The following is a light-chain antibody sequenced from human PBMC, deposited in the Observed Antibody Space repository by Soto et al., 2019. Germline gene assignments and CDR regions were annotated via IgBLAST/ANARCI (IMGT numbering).Light chain of an antibody. J-gene: IGKJ1*01. Sequence: EIVMTLSPAALSASPGERATLSCRASQRVGSQFARYQQTPGRAPRLLIYGASNRTTGIPDRFSGSGSGTDFTLTISLLEPEDFAVYYCQQYGSSGTFGQGTKVDIK. CDR1: QRVGSQ. CDR2: GAS. CDR3: QQYGSSGT. V-gene: IGKV3-20*01.